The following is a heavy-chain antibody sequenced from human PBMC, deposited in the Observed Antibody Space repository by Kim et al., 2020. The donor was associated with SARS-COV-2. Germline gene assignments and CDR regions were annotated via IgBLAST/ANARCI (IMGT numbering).Heavy chain of an antibody. CDR1: GFTFSSYG. J-gene: IGHJ6*02. D-gene: IGHD6-13*01. CDR2: IWYDGSNK. Sequence: GGSLRLSCAASGFTFSSYGMHWVRQAPGKGLEWVAVIWYDGSNKYYADSVKGRFTISRDNSKNTLYLQMNSLRAEDTAVYYCAKDRSSSSFYGMDVWGQGTTVTLSS. CDR3: AKDRSSSSFYGMDV. V-gene: IGHV3-33*06.